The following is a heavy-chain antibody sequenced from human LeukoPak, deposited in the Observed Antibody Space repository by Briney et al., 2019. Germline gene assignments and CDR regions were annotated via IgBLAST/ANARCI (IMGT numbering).Heavy chain of an antibody. CDR2: IYHSGST. CDR1: GGSISSGGYS. Sequence: SQTLSLTCAVSGGSISSGGYSWSWIRQPPGKGLEWIGYIYHSGSTYYNPSLKSRVTISVDRSKNQFSLKLSSVTAADTAVYYCARAYHYYDSSGYLEAFDIWGQGILVTVSS. J-gene: IGHJ4*02. CDR3: ARAYHYYDSSGYLEAFDI. D-gene: IGHD3-22*01. V-gene: IGHV4-30-2*01.